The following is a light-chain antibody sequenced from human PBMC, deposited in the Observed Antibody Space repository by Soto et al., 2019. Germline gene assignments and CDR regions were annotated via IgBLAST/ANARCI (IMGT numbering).Light chain of an antibody. CDR3: QQRSDWPCT. Sequence: EIVLTQSPATLSLSPGERATLSCRASQSVSRYLAWYQQKPGQAPRLLIYDASNRATGIPARFSGSGSGTDLTLTISSLESEEFAVYYWQQRSDWPCTCGGVTKVQIK. J-gene: IGKJ4*01. V-gene: IGKV3-11*01. CDR2: DAS. CDR1: QSVSRY.